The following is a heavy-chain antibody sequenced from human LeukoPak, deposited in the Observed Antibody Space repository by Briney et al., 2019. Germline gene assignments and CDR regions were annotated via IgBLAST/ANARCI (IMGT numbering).Heavy chain of an antibody. CDR3: ASFPNPPRYYYGSGLGIDY. CDR2: MYDREKT. V-gene: IGHV4-31*03. CDR1: GGSISFGGYY. J-gene: IGHJ4*02. D-gene: IGHD3-10*01. Sequence: PSQTLSLTCTVSGGSISFGGYYWSWIRQLPGKGLEWIGYMYDREKTDYNRSLRSRVIISLDTSKNQFSLKLNSVTAADTAVYYCASFPNPPRYYYGSGLGIDYWGQGTLVTVSS.